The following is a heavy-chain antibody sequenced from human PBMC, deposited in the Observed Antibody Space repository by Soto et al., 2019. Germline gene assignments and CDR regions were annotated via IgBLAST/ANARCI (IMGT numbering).Heavy chain of an antibody. J-gene: IGHJ4*02. Sequence: ASVKVSCKASGGTFGSYTFAWVRQAPGQGLEWMGWISAYNGNTNYAQKLQGRVTMTTDTSTSTAYMELRSLRSDDTAVYYCARAYSSSWYSDYWGQGTLVTVSS. CDR1: GGTFGSYT. CDR2: ISAYNGNT. D-gene: IGHD6-13*01. CDR3: ARAYSSSWYSDY. V-gene: IGHV1-18*01.